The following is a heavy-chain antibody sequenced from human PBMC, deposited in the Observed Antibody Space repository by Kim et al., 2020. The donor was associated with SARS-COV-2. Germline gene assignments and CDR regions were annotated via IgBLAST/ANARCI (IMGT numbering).Heavy chain of an antibody. D-gene: IGHD3-16*01. J-gene: IGHJ4*02. V-gene: IGHV3-23*01. CDR3: AKEANGIMITFGGVIVY. CDR1: GFTFSSYA. CDR2: ISGSGGST. Sequence: GGSLRLSCAASGFTFSSYAMSWVRQAPGKGLEWVSAISGSGGSTYYADSVKGRFTISRDNSKNTLYLQMNSLRAEDTAVYYCAKEANGIMITFGGVIVYWGQGTLVTVSS.